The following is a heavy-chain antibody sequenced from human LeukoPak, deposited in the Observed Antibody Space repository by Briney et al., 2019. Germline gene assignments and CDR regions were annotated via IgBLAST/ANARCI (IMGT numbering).Heavy chain of an antibody. CDR3: ARGYYDSSGYYYYYYYYMDV. D-gene: IGHD3-22*01. CDR2: FDPEDGET. CDR1: GYTLTELS. V-gene: IGHV1-24*01. J-gene: IGHJ6*03. Sequence: GASVKVSCKVSGYTLTELSMHWVRQAPGKGLEWMGGFDPEDGETIYAQKFQGRVTMTEDTSTDTAYMELSSLRSEDTAVYYCARGYYDSSGYYYYYYYYMDVWGKGTTVTISS.